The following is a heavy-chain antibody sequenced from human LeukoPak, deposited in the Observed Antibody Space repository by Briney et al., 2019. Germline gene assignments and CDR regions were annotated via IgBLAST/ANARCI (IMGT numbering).Heavy chain of an antibody. D-gene: IGHD6-19*01. CDR3: ARVSKGWYDAFDI. J-gene: IGHJ3*02. Sequence: ASVKVSCKASGYTFTGYYMHWVRQAPGQGLEWMGWINPNSGGTNYAQKFQGWVTMTRDTSISTAYMELSRLRSDDTAVYYRARVSKGWYDAFDIWGQGTMVTVSS. CDR1: GYTFTGYY. CDR2: INPNSGGT. V-gene: IGHV1-2*04.